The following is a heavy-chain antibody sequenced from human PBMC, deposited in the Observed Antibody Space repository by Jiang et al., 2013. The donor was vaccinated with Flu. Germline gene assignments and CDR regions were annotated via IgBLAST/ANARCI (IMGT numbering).Heavy chain of an antibody. CDR3: ARGQLAMVRGVMYYYYYYGMDV. V-gene: IGHV4-34*01. CDR2: INHSGST. D-gene: IGHD3-10*01. CDR1: GGSFSGYY. J-gene: IGHJ6*02. Sequence: LLKPSETLSLTCAVYGGSFSGYYWSWIRQPPGKGLEWIGEINHSGSTNYNPSLKSRVTISVDTSKNQFSLKLSSVTAADTAVYYCARGQLAMVRGVMYYYYYYGMDVWGQGTTVTVSS.